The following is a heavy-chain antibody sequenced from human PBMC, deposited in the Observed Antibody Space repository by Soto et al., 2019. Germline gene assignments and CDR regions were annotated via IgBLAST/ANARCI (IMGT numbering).Heavy chain of an antibody. CDR2: IIPIFGTV. V-gene: IGHV1-69*01. D-gene: IGHD4-17*01. CDR3: AIPYGDFERHYYYGMDV. Sequence: QVQLVQSGAEVKKPGSSVMVSCKASGGTFSSYTISWVRQAPGQGPEWMGGIIPIFGTVNYAQKFQGRVTITADDSTSTAYMELSSLRSEDTAVYYCAIPYGDFERHYYYGMDVWGQGTTVTVSS. CDR1: GGTFSSYT. J-gene: IGHJ6*02.